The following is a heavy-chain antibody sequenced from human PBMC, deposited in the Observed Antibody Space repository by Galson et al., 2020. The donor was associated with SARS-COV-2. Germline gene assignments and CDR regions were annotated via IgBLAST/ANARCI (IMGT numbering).Heavy chain of an antibody. CDR3: ASGGGPYYFEY. D-gene: IGHD2-15*01. CDR1: GYSFTSYW. CDR2: IYLGDSDT. V-gene: IGHV5-51*01. J-gene: IGHJ4*02. Sequence: GESLKISCKGSGYSFTSYWIGWVRQMPGKGLEWWGIIYLGDSDTRYSLSFLGQVTIPAKKSITNASLQWSSLKASDTAMYYCASGGGPYYFEYWGQGTLVTVSS.